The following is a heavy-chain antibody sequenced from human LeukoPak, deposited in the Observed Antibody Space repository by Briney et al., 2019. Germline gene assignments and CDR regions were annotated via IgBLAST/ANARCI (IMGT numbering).Heavy chain of an antibody. CDR1: GVTFSSYG. CDR2: MGYEGSNK. V-gene: IGHV3-33*01. D-gene: IGHD6-13*01. Sequence: GGSLRLSCAASGVTFSSYGMHWVRQAPGKGLEWVAVMGYEGSNKYYADSVKGRFAISRDNSKNTLYLQMNSLRAEDTAVYYCVRASGGGYSSPFDYWGQGTLVTVSS. CDR3: VRASGGGYSSPFDY. J-gene: IGHJ4*02.